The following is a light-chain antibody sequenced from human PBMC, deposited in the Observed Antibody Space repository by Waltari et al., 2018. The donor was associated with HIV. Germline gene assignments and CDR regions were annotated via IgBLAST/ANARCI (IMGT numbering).Light chain of an antibody. Sequence: QSVLTQPPSVSGAPGQRVTISCTGSSSNIGAGYDVHWYQQLPGTAPKLLIYGNHHRPSGVPDRFSGSNSGTSASLAITGLQAEDEADYYCQAYDSSLSGSGVFGGGTKLTVL. CDR3: QAYDSSLSGSGV. CDR1: SSNIGAGYD. J-gene: IGLJ3*02. V-gene: IGLV1-40*01. CDR2: GNH.